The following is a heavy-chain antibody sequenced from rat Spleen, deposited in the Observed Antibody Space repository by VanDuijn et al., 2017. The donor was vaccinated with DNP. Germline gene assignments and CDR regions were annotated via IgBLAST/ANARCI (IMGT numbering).Heavy chain of an antibody. Sequence: EVKLVESGGGFVEPGRSLKLSCAASGFTFSICDMVWVRQAPTKGLEWVATIIYDGSSTYYRDSVRGRFTISRDYARSTLYLQMDSLRSEDTATYYCATSSYFGYDYGFAYWGQGTLVTVSS. V-gene: IGHV5S10*01. CDR3: ATSSYFGYDYGFAY. D-gene: IGHD1-7*01. J-gene: IGHJ3*01. CDR2: IIYDGSST. CDR1: GFTFSICD.